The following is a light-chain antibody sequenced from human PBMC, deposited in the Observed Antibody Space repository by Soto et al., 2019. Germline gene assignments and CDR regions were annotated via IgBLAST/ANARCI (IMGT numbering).Light chain of an antibody. CDR3: QQRGDWPPLA. Sequence: EIVVTQSPATLSLSPGERATLSCRTSQNIHNYLAWYQQKPGQPPRLVIYDASSRATGVPARFSGSGSGTDFSPTIRSLMPEDSAVYYCQQRGDWPPLAFGGGTRVDLK. CDR2: DAS. J-gene: IGKJ4*01. V-gene: IGKV3-11*01. CDR1: QNIHNY.